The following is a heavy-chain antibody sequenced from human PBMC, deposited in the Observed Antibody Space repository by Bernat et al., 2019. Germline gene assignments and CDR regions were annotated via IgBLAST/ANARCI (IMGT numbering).Heavy chain of an antibody. D-gene: IGHD3-10*01. V-gene: IGHV4-59*02. CDR2: ISNSGST. Sequence: QVQLQESGPGLVKASETMSLTYSVSGGSVSGYYWGWIRQPPGKGLEWVAYISNSGSTNYNPSLKSRVTISVDTSKNQFSLRLSSVTAADTAVYYCARGGTSGDFCDFWGQGTLVTVSS. CDR3: ARGGTSGDFCDF. CDR1: GGSVSGYY. J-gene: IGHJ4*02.